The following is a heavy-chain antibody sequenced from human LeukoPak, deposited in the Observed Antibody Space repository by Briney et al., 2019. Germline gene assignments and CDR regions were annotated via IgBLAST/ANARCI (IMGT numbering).Heavy chain of an antibody. CDR1: GGSISSGDYY. J-gene: IGHJ5*02. V-gene: IGHV4-30-4*01. D-gene: IGHD3-10*01. Sequence: SETLSLTCTVSGGSISSGDYYWSWIRQPPGKGLEWIGYIYYSGSTYYNPSLKSRVTISVDTSKNQFSLKLSSVTAPDTAVYYCARIKKFGKPFDPWGQGTLVTVSS. CDR2: IYYSGST. CDR3: ARIKKFGKPFDP.